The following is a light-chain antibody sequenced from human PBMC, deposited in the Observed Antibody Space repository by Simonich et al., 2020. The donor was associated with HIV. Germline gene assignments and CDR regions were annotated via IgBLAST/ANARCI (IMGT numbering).Light chain of an antibody. CDR1: SSDVGGSNY. CDR2: DVS. V-gene: IGLV2-14*01. CDR3: SSYTSSSTLV. J-gene: IGLJ2*01. Sequence: QSARTQPASVSGAPGQSITISCTGTSSDVGGSNYVSWYQQHPGKAPKLMIYDVSERPSGASNRFSGSKSCNTAALTISGLQAEDEAEYDCSSYTSSSTLVFGGGTKLTVL.